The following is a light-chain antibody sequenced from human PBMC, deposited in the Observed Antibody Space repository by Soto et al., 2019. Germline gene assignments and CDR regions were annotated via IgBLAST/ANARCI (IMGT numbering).Light chain of an antibody. J-gene: IGKJ5*01. Sequence: DIHMTQSPSTLSASVGDRVTITCRASQSISSWLAWYQQKPGKAPKLLIYDASSLESGVLSRFSGSGSGTEFTLTISSLQPDDFATYYCQQYNSYSLFGQGTRLEIK. CDR3: QQYNSYSL. CDR1: QSISSW. CDR2: DAS. V-gene: IGKV1-5*01.